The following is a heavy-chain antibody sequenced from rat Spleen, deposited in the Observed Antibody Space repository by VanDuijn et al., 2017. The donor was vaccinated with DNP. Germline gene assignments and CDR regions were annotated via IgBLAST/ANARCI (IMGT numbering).Heavy chain of an antibody. V-gene: IGHV5-31*01. CDR3: ARHGRRVFDY. J-gene: IGHJ2*01. CDR2: ITGGSGTT. D-gene: IGHD1-11*01. CDR1: GFTFSYYW. Sequence: EVQLVESGGDLVQPGRSLKLSCVASGFTFSYYWMAWIRQVPGKGLEWIASITGGSGTTSYPDSVKGRFTISRDDAKNTLSLQMNSLRSEDMATYFCARHGRRVFDYWGQGVMVTVSS.